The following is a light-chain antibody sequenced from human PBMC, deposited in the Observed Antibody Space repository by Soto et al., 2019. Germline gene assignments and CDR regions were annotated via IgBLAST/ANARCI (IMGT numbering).Light chain of an antibody. CDR3: QQYGNSLFT. J-gene: IGKJ3*01. CDR2: GAS. CDR1: QSVSSSY. Sequence: EIVLTQSPGTLSLSPGERATLSCRASQSVSSSYLAWYQQKPGQPPRLLIYGASTRATGTQDRFSGSGSGTDFPLTISRREPEDFAVYYCQQYGNSLFTFGPGTKVDI. V-gene: IGKV3-20*01.